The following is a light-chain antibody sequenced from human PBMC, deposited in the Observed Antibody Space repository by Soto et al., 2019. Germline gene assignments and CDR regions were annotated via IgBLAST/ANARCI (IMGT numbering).Light chain of an antibody. CDR3: QRYGSSPLIT. V-gene: IGKV3-20*01. CDR2: GTS. CDR1: QSVSTT. J-gene: IGKJ5*01. Sequence: EIVLTQSPGTLSLSPGQRASLSCRASQSVSTTVAWYQQRPGQAPRLLIYGTSSRATGIPDRFSGSGSGTDFTLTISRLEPEDVAVYFCQRYGSSPLITFGQGTRLEIK.